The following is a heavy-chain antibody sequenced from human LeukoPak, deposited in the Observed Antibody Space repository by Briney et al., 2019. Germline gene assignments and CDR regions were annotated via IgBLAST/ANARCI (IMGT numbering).Heavy chain of an antibody. Sequence: ASVKVSCKASGYTFTNYYIHWVRQAPGQGLEWMGLINPGGDNTDYAQNFQGRVTMTRDTSTSTVYMGLSSLRSEDTAVYYCARIRDGCNDAYDIWGQGTMVTVSS. CDR1: GYTFTNYY. CDR2: INPGGDNT. V-gene: IGHV1-46*01. D-gene: IGHD5-24*01. CDR3: ARIRDGCNDAYDI. J-gene: IGHJ3*02.